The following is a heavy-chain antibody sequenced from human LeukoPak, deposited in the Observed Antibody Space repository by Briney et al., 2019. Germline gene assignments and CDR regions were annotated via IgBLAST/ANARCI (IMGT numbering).Heavy chain of an antibody. V-gene: IGHV3-23*01. CDR2: VSGSGGST. Sequence: PGGSLRLSCAASGSTFANYLMSWVRQTPGKGLEWVSSVSGSGGSTYYADSVKGRFTISRDNSKNTVYRQMSSLRAEDTAVYYCAKLTQPSAYWGQGTLVTVSS. J-gene: IGHJ4*02. D-gene: IGHD3-9*01. CDR1: GSTFANYL. CDR3: AKLTQPSAY.